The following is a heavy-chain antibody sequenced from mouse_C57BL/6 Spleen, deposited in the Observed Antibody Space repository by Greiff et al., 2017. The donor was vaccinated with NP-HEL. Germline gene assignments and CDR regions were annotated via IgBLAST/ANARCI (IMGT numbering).Heavy chain of an antibody. D-gene: IGHD4-1*01. CDR1: GYTFTSYW. CDR2: IYPGSGST. CDR3: ARAGNWDGAFDY. Sequence: VQLQQPGAELVKPGASVKMSCKASGYTFTSYWITWVKQRPGQGLEWIGDIYPGSGSTNYNEKFKSKATLTVDTSSSTAYMQLSSLTSEDSAVYYCARAGNWDGAFDYWGQGTTLTVSS. V-gene: IGHV1-55*01. J-gene: IGHJ2*01.